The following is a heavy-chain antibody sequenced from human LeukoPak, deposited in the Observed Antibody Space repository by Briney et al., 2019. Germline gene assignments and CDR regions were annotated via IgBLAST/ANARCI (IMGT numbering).Heavy chain of an antibody. CDR1: GFTFSSYG. D-gene: IGHD6-13*01. Sequence: PGRSLRLSCAASGFTFSSYGMHWVRQAPGKGLEWVAVIWYDGSNKYYADSVKGRFTISRDNSKNTLYLQMNSLRAEDTAVYYCARERSSWYYFDYWGQGTLVTVSS. CDR2: IWYDGSNK. J-gene: IGHJ4*02. CDR3: ARERSSWYYFDY. V-gene: IGHV3-33*01.